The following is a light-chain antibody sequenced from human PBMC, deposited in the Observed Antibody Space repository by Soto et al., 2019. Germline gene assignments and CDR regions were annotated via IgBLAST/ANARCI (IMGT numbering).Light chain of an antibody. CDR2: GAS. V-gene: IGKV3-20*01. Sequence: EIVLTQSPGTLSLSPGERATLSCRASQSVSSSDLAWYQQKPGQDPRLLIYGASSRATGIPDRFSGSGSGTDFTLTISRLEPEDFAVYYCQQYGSSPPWTFGQGTKVEIK. CDR3: QQYGSSPPWT. CDR1: QSVSSSD. J-gene: IGKJ1*01.